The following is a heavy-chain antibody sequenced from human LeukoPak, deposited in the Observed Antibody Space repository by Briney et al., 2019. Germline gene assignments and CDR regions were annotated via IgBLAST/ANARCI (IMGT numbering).Heavy chain of an antibody. CDR1: GFTFSSYS. Sequence: GGSLRLSCAASGFTFSSYSMNWVRQAPGKGLEWVSYISSSSTTIYYADSVKGRFTISRDNAKNSLYLQMNSLRAEDTAVYFCARGIYTSSPRNPKNFFGYWGQGTLVTVSS. CDR2: ISSSSTTI. J-gene: IGHJ4*02. D-gene: IGHD2-2*02. V-gene: IGHV3-48*01. CDR3: ARGIYTSSPRNPKNFFGY.